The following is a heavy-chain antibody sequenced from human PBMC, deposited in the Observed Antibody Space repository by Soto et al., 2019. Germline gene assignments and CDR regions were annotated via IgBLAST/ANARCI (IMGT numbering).Heavy chain of an antibody. CDR1: GGSFSGYY. V-gene: IGHV4-34*01. CDR3: ARLSLRLARRNGNYS. CDR2: INHSGST. D-gene: IGHD1-1*01. Sequence: PSETLSLTCAVYGGSFSGYYWSWIRQPPGKGLEWIGEINHSGSTNYNPSLKSRVTISVDTSKNQFSLKLSSVTAADTAVYYCARLSLRLARRNGNYSWGQGTLLPISS. J-gene: IGHJ4*02.